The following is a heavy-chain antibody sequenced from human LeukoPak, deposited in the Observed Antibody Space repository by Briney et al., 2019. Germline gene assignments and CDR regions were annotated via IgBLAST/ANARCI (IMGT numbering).Heavy chain of an antibody. Sequence: ASVKVSCKASTDTFINYDINWVRQATGQGLEWIGWMNPNTGNTGYAQNFQGRVTMTRDNSISTAHMELSSLRPEDTAVYYCAVTPGNLSHLDKWGQGTLVTISS. J-gene: IGHJ4*02. D-gene: IGHD2/OR15-2a*01. CDR1: TDTFINYD. V-gene: IGHV1-8*01. CDR3: AVTPGNLSHLDK. CDR2: MNPNTGNT.